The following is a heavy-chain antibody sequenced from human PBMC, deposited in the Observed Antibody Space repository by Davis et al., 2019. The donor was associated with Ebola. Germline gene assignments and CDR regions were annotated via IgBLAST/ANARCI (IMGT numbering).Heavy chain of an antibody. CDR3: ARDQNGGHGFDY. V-gene: IGHV3-48*01. CDR1: GFTFSSYS. Sequence: PSETLSLTCAASGFTFSSYSMNWVRQAPGKGLEWVSYISSSSSTIYYADSVKGRFTISRDNSKNTLYLQMNSLRAEDTAVYYCARDQNGGHGFDYWGQGTLVTVSS. J-gene: IGHJ4*02. D-gene: IGHD7-27*01. CDR2: ISSSSSTI.